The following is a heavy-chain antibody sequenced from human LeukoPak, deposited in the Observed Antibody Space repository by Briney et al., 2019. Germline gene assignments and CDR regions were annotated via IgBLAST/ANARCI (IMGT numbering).Heavy chain of an antibody. CDR3: ARDRGYCSGGSCYFDY. CDR2: IIPILGIA. CDR1: GGTFSSYA. V-gene: IGHV1-69*04. J-gene: IGHJ4*02. D-gene: IGHD2-15*01. Sequence: SVTVSCKASGGTFSSYAISWVRQAPGQGHEWMGRIIPILGIANYAQKFQGRVTITADKSTSTAYMELSSLRSEDTAVYYCARDRGYCSGGSCYFDYWGQGTLVTVSS.